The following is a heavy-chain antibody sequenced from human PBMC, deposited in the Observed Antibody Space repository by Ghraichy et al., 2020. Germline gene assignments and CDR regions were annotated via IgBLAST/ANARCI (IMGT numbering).Heavy chain of an antibody. Sequence: SETLSLTCTVSGGSISSTSYYWGWIRQPPGKGLEWIGSIYYSGNTYYNPSLKSRVTISVDTSKNQFSLKLSSVTAADTAVYYCARGPLRYFVLSNTEVDYWGQGTLVTVSS. V-gene: IGHV4-39*07. CDR2: IYYSGNT. CDR1: GGSISSTSYY. J-gene: IGHJ4*02. CDR3: ARGPLRYFVLSNTEVDY. D-gene: IGHD3-9*01.